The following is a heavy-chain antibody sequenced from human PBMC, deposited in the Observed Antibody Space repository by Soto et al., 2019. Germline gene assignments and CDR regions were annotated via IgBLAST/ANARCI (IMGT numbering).Heavy chain of an antibody. CDR3: ARHSSGSWVYYYYMDV. CDR2: IYYSGST. CDR1: GGSISSSAYY. J-gene: IGHJ6*03. Sequence: PSETLSLTFTVSGGSISSSAYYWGWIRQPPGKGLEWIGSIYYSGSTYYNSSLKSRVTMSVDTSKNQFSLKLTSVTAADTAVFYCARHSSGSWVYYYYMDVWGKGTTVTVSS. D-gene: IGHD3-10*01. V-gene: IGHV4-39*01.